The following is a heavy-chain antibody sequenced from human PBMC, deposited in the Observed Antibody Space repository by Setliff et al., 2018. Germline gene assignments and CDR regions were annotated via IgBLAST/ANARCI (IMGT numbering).Heavy chain of an antibody. J-gene: IGHJ4*02. CDR2: ISAYNGNT. V-gene: IGHV1-18*01. Sequence: GASVKVSCKASGYTFTNYGINWARQAPGQGLEWLGWISAYNGNTHYAQKLQGRVSMTTDTSTSTAYMELRSLRSDDTAVYYCARVYTLTIPPDYWGQGTLVTVSS. CDR3: ARVYTLTIPPDY. D-gene: IGHD4-17*01. CDR1: GYTFTNYG.